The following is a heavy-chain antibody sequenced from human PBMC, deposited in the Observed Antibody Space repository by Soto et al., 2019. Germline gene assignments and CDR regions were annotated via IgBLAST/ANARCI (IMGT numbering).Heavy chain of an antibody. D-gene: IGHD3-22*01. CDR2: IYPGDSDT. V-gene: IGHV5-51*01. CDR3: ARLEYYYDSSGSYFNKYYFDY. Sequence: GESLKISCKGSGYSFTSYWIGWVRQMPGKGLEWMGIIYPGDSDTRYSPSFQGQVTISADKSISTAYLQWSSLKASDTAMYYCARLEYYYDSSGSYFNKYYFDYWGQGTLVTVSS. J-gene: IGHJ4*02. CDR1: GYSFTSYW.